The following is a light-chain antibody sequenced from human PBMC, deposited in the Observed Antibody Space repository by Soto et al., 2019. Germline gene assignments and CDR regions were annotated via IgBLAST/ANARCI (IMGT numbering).Light chain of an antibody. J-gene: IGLJ7*01. CDR2: DTK. CDR3: AAWDDSLSGPV. CDR1: SSNIGTNY. Sequence: QSVLTQPPSASGAPGRRVTISCSGSSSNIGTNYVYWYQHLPGTAPKLLIYDTKQRPSGVPDRFSGSKSGTSASLAISWLRSEDEADYYCAAWDDSLSGPVFGGGTQLTVL. V-gene: IGLV1-47*02.